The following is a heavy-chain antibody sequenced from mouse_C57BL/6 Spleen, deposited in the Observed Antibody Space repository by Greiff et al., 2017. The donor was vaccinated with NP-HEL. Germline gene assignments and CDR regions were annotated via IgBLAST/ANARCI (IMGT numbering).Heavy chain of an antibody. J-gene: IGHJ3*01. V-gene: IGHV3-3*01. Sequence: EVQLVESGPSLVRPSQTLSLTCTVTGFSINSDCYWIWIRQFPGNKLEYIGYTFYSGITYYNPSLESRTYITRDTSKNQFSLKLSSVTTEDTATYYCASSDGYYVGVAYWGQGTLVTVSA. CDR1: GFSINSDCY. CDR2: TFYSGIT. CDR3: ASSDGYYVGVAY. D-gene: IGHD2-3*01.